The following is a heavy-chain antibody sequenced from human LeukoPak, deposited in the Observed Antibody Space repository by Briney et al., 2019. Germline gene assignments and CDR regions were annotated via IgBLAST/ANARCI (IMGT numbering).Heavy chain of an antibody. Sequence: GGSLRLSCAASGFTFSSYSMNWARQAPGKGLEWVSSISSSSSYIYYADSVKGRFTISRDNAKNSLYLQMNSLRAEDTAVYYCAVDTATAGYWGQGTLVTVSS. CDR3: AVDTATAGY. CDR2: ISSSSSYI. CDR1: GFTFSSYS. J-gene: IGHJ4*02. D-gene: IGHD5-18*01. V-gene: IGHV3-21*01.